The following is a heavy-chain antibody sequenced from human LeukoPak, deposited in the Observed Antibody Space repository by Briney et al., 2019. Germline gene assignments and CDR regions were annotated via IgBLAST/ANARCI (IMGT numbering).Heavy chain of an antibody. D-gene: IGHD2-8*01. Sequence: GGSLRLSCAASGFTFSSYSMNWVRQAPGKGLEWVSSISSSSSYIYYADSVKGRFTISRDNAKNSLYLQMNSLRAEDTAVYCCARGTRTQNNGVITYWGQGTLVTVSS. CDR1: GFTFSSYS. CDR3: ARGTRTQNNGVITY. V-gene: IGHV3-21*01. J-gene: IGHJ4*02. CDR2: ISSSSSYI.